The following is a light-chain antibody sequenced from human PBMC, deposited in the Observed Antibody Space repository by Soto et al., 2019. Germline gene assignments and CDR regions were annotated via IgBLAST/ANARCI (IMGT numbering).Light chain of an antibody. CDR1: SSDVGGYYY. J-gene: IGLJ1*01. CDR3: SSYTSSNTFYV. V-gene: IGLV2-14*01. CDR2: QVS. Sequence: QSVLTQPASVSGSPGQSITISCTGTSSDVGGYYYVPWYQHHPGKAPKLMIYQVSNRPSGVSNRFSGSKSGNTASLTISGLQAEDEADYYCSSYTSSNTFYVFGTGTKVTVL.